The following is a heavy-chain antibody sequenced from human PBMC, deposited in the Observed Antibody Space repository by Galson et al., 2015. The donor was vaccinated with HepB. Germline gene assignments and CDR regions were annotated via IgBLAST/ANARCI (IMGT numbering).Heavy chain of an antibody. D-gene: IGHD2-2*01. CDR1: GYSLTNSW. Sequence: SGAEVKQPGESLQMSCKGSGYSLTNSWIGWVRQVPGKGLEWMAIIYPGDSDTRYSPSFQGQVTISADKSISTAYLQWSSLRASDTAMYYCARGRGYRISTSCYEFDYWGQGTLVTVSS. CDR2: IYPGDSDT. J-gene: IGHJ4*02. CDR3: ARGRGYRISTSCYEFDY. V-gene: IGHV5-51*01.